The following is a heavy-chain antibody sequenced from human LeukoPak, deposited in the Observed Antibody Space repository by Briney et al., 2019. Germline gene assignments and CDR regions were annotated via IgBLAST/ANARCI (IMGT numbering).Heavy chain of an antibody. V-gene: IGHV1-46*01. Sequence: GASVKVSCKASGYTFTSYYMHWVRQAPGQGLEWMGIINPSGGSTSYAQKFQGRVTMTRDTSTSTVYMELSSLRSEDTAVYYCARDRIAAAVANWFDPWGQGTLVTVSS. CDR2: INPSGGST. D-gene: IGHD6-13*01. J-gene: IGHJ5*02. CDR3: ARDRIAAAVANWFDP. CDR1: GYTFTSYY.